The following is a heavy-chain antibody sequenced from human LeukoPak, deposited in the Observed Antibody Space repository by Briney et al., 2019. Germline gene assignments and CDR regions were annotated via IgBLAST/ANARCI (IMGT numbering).Heavy chain of an antibody. CDR3: ARAFYPPDFGFGRAPYYLDK. J-gene: IGHJ4*02. V-gene: IGHV4-4*02. Sequence: SGTLCLTCAVSGGSISSSNWWNLGRQTPGKGLGWIGEIYHRGNTHYNPSLKSRVTTSVDTSPNQSPLRVNSVTAPHPAVYYCARAFYPPDFGFGRAPYYLDKWGRGTLVTVSS. D-gene: IGHD3-16*01. CDR1: GGSISSSNW. CDR2: IYHRGNT.